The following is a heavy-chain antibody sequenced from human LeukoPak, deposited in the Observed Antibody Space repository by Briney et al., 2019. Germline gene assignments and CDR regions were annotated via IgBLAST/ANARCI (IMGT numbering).Heavy chain of an antibody. Sequence: PGGSLRLSCAASGFTFSSYAMSWVRQAPGKGLEWVSAISGSGGSTYYADSVKGRFTISRDNSKNTLYLQMNSLRAEGTAVYYCAKDRPGYYYDSSGIMGYWGQGTLVTVSS. J-gene: IGHJ4*02. D-gene: IGHD3-22*01. V-gene: IGHV3-23*01. CDR2: ISGSGGST. CDR1: GFTFSSYA. CDR3: AKDRPGYYYDSSGIMGY.